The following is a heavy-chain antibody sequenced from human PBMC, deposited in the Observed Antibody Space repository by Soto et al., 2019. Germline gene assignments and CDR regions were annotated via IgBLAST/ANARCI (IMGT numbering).Heavy chain of an antibody. Sequence: PGGSLRLSCAASGFTFSSYSMNWVRQAPGKELEWVSYISSSSSTIYYADSVKGRFTISRDNAKNSLYLQMNSLRAEDTAVYYCAREGYYYYYGMDVWGQGTTVTVSS. CDR1: GFTFSSYS. CDR2: ISSSSSTI. J-gene: IGHJ6*02. CDR3: AREGYYYYYGMDV. V-gene: IGHV3-48*01.